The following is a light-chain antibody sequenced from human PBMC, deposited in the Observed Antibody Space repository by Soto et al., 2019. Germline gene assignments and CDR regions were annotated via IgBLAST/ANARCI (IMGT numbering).Light chain of an antibody. CDR2: DAS. CDR3: QQFYDYPLT. J-gene: IGKJ4*01. CDR1: QGIDTL. V-gene: IGKV1D-13*01. Sequence: AIQLTQSPSSLSASVGDRVTITCRASQGIDTLLAWYQHKPGKSPKLLIYDASSLESGVPSRFSGSGFGTDFGRTISILQPEDFATYYCQQFYDYPLTCGGGTKVEIK.